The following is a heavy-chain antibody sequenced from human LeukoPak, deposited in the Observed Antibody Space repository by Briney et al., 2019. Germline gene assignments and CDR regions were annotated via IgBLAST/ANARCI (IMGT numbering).Heavy chain of an antibody. CDR1: GYTFTSYG. Sequence: ASVKVSCKASGYTFTSYGISWVRQAPGQGLEWMGWINPNSDYTFYAQKFQGRVTLTRDTSISTVYMELTTLTSDDTALYYCAVAPGDYWGQGTLVSVSA. J-gene: IGHJ4*02. V-gene: IGHV1-2*02. CDR3: AVAPGDY. CDR2: INPNSDYT. D-gene: IGHD2-21*01.